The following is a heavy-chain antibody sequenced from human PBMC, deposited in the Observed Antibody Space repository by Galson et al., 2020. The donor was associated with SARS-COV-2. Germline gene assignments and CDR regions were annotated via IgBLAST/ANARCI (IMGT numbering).Heavy chain of an antibody. Sequence: GESLKISCAASGFTFSSYAMHWVRQAPGKGLEWVAVISYDGSNKYYADSVKGRFTISRDNSKNTLYLQMNSLRAEDTAVYYCARDSSVSYSSSYFDYWGQGTLVTVSS. CDR2: ISYDGSNK. CDR3: ARDSSVSYSSSYFDY. D-gene: IGHD6-6*01. CDR1: GFTFSSYA. V-gene: IGHV3-30*04. J-gene: IGHJ4*02.